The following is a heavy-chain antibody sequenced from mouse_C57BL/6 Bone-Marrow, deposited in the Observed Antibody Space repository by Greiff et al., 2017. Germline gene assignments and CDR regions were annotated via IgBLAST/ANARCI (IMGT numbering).Heavy chain of an antibody. V-gene: IGHV5-12*01. CDR3: ARTYYGSSPYYAMDY. Sequence: EVQLVESGGGLVQPGGSLKLSCAASGFTFSDYYMYWVRQTPEKRLEWVAYISNGGGSTYYPDTVKGRFTISRDNAKNTLYLQMSRLKSEDTAMXYCARTYYGSSPYYAMDYWGQGTSVTVSS. CDR2: ISNGGGST. J-gene: IGHJ4*01. D-gene: IGHD1-1*01. CDR1: GFTFSDYY.